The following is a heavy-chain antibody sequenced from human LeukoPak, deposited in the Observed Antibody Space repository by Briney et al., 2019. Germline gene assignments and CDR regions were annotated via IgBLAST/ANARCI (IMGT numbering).Heavy chain of an antibody. CDR2: IYHSGST. Sequence: GTLRLSCAASGFSFSNYGMSWVRQAPGKGLEWIGNIYHSGSTYYNPSLKSRLSISVDTSKNQFSLKLSSVTAADTAVYYCAREHNRNGLDPWGQGTLVTVSS. D-gene: IGHD3-16*01. CDR3: AREHNRNGLDP. CDR1: GFSFSNYG. V-gene: IGHV4-38-2*02. J-gene: IGHJ5*02.